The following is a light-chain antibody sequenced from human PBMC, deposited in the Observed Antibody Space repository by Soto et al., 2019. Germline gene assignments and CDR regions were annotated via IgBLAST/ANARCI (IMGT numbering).Light chain of an antibody. CDR2: KAS. CDR3: QQYNSYPWT. CDR1: QSISSG. Sequence: DIQMTQSPSTLSASVGDRVTITCRASQSISSGLAWYQQKPGKTPKVLIYKASSLESGVPSRFSGSGSGTEFTLTISRLQPDDFATYYCQQYNSYPWTFGQGTKVEIK. J-gene: IGKJ1*01. V-gene: IGKV1-5*03.